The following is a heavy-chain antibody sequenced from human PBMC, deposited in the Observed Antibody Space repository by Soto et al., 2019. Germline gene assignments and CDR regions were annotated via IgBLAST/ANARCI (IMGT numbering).Heavy chain of an antibody. CDR1: GGTFSGYY. CDR3: ARGVGRLKYCSSTSCSRKDWFDP. CDR2: INHSGST. D-gene: IGHD2-2*01. Sequence: SETLSLTCAVYGGTFSGYYWSWIRQPPGKGLEWIGEINHSGSTNYNPSLKSRVTISVDTSKNQFSLKLSSVTAADTAVYYCARGVGRLKYCSSTSCSRKDWFDPWGQGTLVTVSS. V-gene: IGHV4-34*01. J-gene: IGHJ5*02.